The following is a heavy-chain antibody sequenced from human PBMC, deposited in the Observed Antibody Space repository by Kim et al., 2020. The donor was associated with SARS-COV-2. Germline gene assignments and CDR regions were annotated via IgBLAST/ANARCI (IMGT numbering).Heavy chain of an antibody. Sequence: GGSLRLSCAASGFTFDDYTMHWVRQAPEKGLEWVSLISWDGGSTYYADSVKGRFTISRDNSKNSLYLQMNSLRTEDTALYYCAKDFRAGRYYYYGMDVWGQGTTVTVSS. D-gene: IGHD3-10*01. CDR1: GFTFDDYT. CDR2: ISWDGGST. CDR3: AKDFRAGRYYYYGMDV. V-gene: IGHV3-43*01. J-gene: IGHJ6*02.